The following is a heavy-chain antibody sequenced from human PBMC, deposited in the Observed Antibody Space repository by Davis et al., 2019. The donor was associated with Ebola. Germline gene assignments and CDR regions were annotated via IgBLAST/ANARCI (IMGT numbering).Heavy chain of an antibody. CDR2: VSISGRDT. D-gene: IGHD6-6*01. CDR3: AQGSSPDN. V-gene: IGHV3-23*01. J-gene: IGHJ4*02. CDR1: GFPFSAYA. Sequence: PGGSLRLSCAASGFPFSAYAMSWVRQPPGEGLHWVSTVSISGRDTYYIDSVMGRFTVSRDNSKNTVFLQMNSLRAEDTAHYYCAQGSSPDNWGPGTLVTVSS.